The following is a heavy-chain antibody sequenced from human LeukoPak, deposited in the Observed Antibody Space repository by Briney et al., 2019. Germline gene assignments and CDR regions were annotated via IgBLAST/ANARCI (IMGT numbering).Heavy chain of an antibody. CDR2: ISYDGSNK. V-gene: IGHV3-30-3*01. CDR1: GFTFSSYA. CDR3: AREDWGFDY. J-gene: IGHJ4*02. D-gene: IGHD7-27*01. Sequence: GGSLRLSCAASGFTFSSYAMHWVRQAPGKGLEWVAVISYDGSNKYCADSVKGRFTISRDNSKNTLYLQMNSLRAEDTAVYYCAREDWGFDYWGQGTLVTVSS.